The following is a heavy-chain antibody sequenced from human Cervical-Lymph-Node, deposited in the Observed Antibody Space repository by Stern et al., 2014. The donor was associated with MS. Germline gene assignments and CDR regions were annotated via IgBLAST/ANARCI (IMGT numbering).Heavy chain of an antibody. CDR1: GGTFSSYT. CDR2: IIPILDII. Sequence: QVQLVQSGAEVKKPGSSVKVSCKTSGGTFSSYTISWVRQAPGQGLEWMGRIIPILDIINYAQKLQGRVTITADRSTSTAYMALSSLRSEDTAVYYCARGARDGMDVWGQGTTVTVSS. J-gene: IGHJ6*02. CDR3: ARGARDGMDV. V-gene: IGHV1-69*09.